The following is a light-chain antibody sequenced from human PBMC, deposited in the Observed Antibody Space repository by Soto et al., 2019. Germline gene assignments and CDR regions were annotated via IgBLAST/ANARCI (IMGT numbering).Light chain of an antibody. V-gene: IGKV1-5*03. CDR3: QQYKSYSLT. Sequence: DIQMTQSPSTPSASVGDRVTITCRASQSISSWLAWYQHKPGKAPKLLIYKASSLESGVPSRFSGSGSGTEFTLAISSLQADDFATYYCQQYKSYSLTFGGGTKVEIK. J-gene: IGKJ4*01. CDR2: KAS. CDR1: QSISSW.